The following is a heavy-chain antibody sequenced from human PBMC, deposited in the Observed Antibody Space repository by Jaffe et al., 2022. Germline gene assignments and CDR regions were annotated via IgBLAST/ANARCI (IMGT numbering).Heavy chain of an antibody. CDR2: INHSGST. CDR1: GGSFSGYY. J-gene: IGHJ4*02. V-gene: IGHV4-34*01. Sequence: QVQLQQWGAGLLKPSETLSLTCAVYGGSFSGYYWSWIRQPPGKGLEWIGEINHSGSTNYNPSLKSRVTISVDTSKNQFSLKLSSVTAADTAVYYCARAPLGSGSYYFNDYWGQGTLVTVSS. D-gene: IGHD3-10*02. CDR3: ARAPLGSGSYYFNDY.